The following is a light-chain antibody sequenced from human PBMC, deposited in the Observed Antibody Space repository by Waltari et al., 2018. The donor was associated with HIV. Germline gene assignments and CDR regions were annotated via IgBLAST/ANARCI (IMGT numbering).Light chain of an antibody. J-gene: IGLJ2*01. CDR3: CSYAGSSTDVV. CDR1: SSDVGSYNL. Sequence: QSALTQPASVSGSPGQSITIPCTGTSSDVGSYNLFSWYQQHPGKAPKLMIYEGSKRPSGVSNRFSGSKSGNTASLTISGLQAEDEADYYCCSYAGSSTDVVFGGGTKLTVL. V-gene: IGLV2-23*01. CDR2: EGS.